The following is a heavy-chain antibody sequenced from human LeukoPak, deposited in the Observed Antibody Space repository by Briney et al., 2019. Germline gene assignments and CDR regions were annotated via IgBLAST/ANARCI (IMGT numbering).Heavy chain of an antibody. CDR3: VRDPSNSGWAFDY. CDR1: GFTFSTYA. D-gene: IGHD6-19*01. CDR2: IWYNGKNK. J-gene: IGHJ4*02. Sequence: GRSLRLSCAASGFTFSTYAMHWVRQAPGKGLEWVAMIWYNGKNKHYADSVKRRFTISRDNSKNTLDLQMNSLRADDTAVYYCVRDPSNSGWAFDYWGQGTLVTVSS. V-gene: IGHV3-33*01.